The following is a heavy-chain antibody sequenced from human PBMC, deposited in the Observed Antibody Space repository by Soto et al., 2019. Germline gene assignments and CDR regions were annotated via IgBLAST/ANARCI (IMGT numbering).Heavy chain of an antibody. CDR3: ARTPLDDYFDY. J-gene: IGHJ4*02. V-gene: IGHV4-59*01. CDR1: GGSISSYY. CDR2: IYYSGST. Sequence: SETLSLTCTVSGGSISSYYWSWIRQPPGKGLEWIGYIYYSGSTNYNPSLKSRVTISVDTSKNQFSLKLSSVTAADTAVYYCARTPLDDYFDYWGQGTLVTVSS.